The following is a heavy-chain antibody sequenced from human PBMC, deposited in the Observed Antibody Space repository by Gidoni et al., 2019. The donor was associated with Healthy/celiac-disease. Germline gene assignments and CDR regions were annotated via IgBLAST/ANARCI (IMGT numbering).Heavy chain of an antibody. J-gene: IGHJ2*01. CDR3: ASIEMAKANWYFDL. D-gene: IGHD5-12*01. CDR2: IYTSGST. V-gene: IGHV4-4*07. CDR1: GGSISSYY. Sequence: QVQLQESGTGLVKPSETLSLTCTVSGGSISSYYWRWIRQPAEKGLGWIGRIYTSGSTNYNPSLKSRVTMSVDTSKNQFSLELSSVTAADTAVYYCASIEMAKANWYFDLWGRGTLVTVSS.